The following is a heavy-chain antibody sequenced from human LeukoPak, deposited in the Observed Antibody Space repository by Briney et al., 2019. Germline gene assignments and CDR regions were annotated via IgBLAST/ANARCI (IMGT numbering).Heavy chain of an antibody. Sequence: SETLSLTCTVSSYYITNGFYWGWIRQPPGKGLEYIGSVHHSGSTTYNPSLKSRVTISLDTSKNQFSLNLTSVTAADTAVYYCAREYRSSWYLNWFDPWGQGTLVTVSS. CDR2: VHHSGST. D-gene: IGHD6-13*01. CDR3: AREYRSSWYLNWFDP. CDR1: SYYITNGFY. V-gene: IGHV4-38-2*02. J-gene: IGHJ5*02.